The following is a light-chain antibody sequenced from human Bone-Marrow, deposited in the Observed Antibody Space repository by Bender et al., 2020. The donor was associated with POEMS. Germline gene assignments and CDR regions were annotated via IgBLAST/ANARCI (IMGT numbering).Light chain of an antibody. Sequence: SYEVTQPPSVSVSPGQTASITCSGDDLGDKYVAWYQQKPGQSPVLVIYQDTKRPSGIPERFSGSNSGNTATLTISGTQALEVADSFCLACETYSVIFGGGTKLTVL. J-gene: IGLJ2*01. CDR2: QDT. CDR3: LACETYSVI. V-gene: IGLV3-1*01. CDR1: DLGDKY.